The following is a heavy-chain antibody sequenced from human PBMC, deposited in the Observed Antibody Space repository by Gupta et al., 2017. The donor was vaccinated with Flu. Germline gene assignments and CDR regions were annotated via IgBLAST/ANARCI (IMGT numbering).Heavy chain of an antibody. CDR3: ARDRSLYSTGIDY. D-gene: IGHD4-4*01. V-gene: IGHV3-48*03. CDR2: INSPGTTI. Sequence: EVQLVESGGGLVQPGGSLELSCAASGFTFINCELNWVRQAPGKWLDWLSYINSPGTTIYYSDSVKGRFTISRDNAKNSLSLQMNSLRAEDTAVYYCARDRSLYSTGIDYWGQGTLVTVS. CDR1: GFTFINCE. J-gene: IGHJ4*02.